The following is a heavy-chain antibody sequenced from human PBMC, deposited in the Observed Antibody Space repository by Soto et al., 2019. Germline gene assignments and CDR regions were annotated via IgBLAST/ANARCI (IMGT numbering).Heavy chain of an antibody. D-gene: IGHD3-3*01. V-gene: IGHV4-39*01. CDR2: IYYSGST. CDR3: ARLMWVDYDFWSGYYGGNWFDP. J-gene: IGHJ5*02. Sequence: SETLSLTCTVSGGPISSSSYYWGWIRQPPGKGLEWIGSIYYSGSTYYNPSLKSRVTISVDTSKNQFSLKLSSVTAADTAVYYCARLMWVDYDFWSGYYGGNWFDPWGQGTLVTVSS. CDR1: GGPISSSSYY.